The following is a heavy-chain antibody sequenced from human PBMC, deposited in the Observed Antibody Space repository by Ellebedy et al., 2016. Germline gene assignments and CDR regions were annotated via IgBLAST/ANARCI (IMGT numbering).Heavy chain of an antibody. CDR1: GFTFSSYS. V-gene: IGHV3-21*01. CDR2: ISSSSSYI. Sequence: GESLKISCAASGFTFSSYSMNWVRQAPGKGLEWVSSISSSSSYIYYADSVKGRFTISRDNAKNSLYLQMNSLRAEDTAVYYCARVVPGWFDPWGQGTLVTVSS. J-gene: IGHJ5*02. D-gene: IGHD2-2*01. CDR3: ARVVPGWFDP.